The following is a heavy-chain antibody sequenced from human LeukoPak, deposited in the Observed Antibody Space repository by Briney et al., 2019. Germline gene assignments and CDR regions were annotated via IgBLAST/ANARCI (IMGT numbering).Heavy chain of an antibody. D-gene: IGHD2-2*01. V-gene: IGHV3-23*01. CDR3: AKQDLHVVVPAAVFDY. Sequence: GGSLRLSCAASGFTFSSYAMSWVCQAPGKGLEWVSAISCSGGSTYYADSVKGRFTISRDNSKNTLYLQMNSLRAEDTAVYYCAKQDLHVVVPAAVFDYWGQGTLVTVSS. CDR2: ISCSGGST. J-gene: IGHJ4*02. CDR1: GFTFSSYA.